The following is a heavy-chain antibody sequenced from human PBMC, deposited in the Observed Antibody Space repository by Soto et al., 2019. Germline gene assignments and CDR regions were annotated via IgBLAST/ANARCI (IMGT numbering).Heavy chain of an antibody. V-gene: IGHV3-49*03. CDR2: IRSRAYGGTT. D-gene: IGHD3-9*01. Sequence: PGGSLRLSCTASGFTFGDYVMSWFSQAPGKRLEWVGFIRSRAYGGTTQYAASLKGRFTISRDDSKSIAYLQMNSLKTEDTAVYYCTRVGLFYDILTGSSGGAFDIWGQGTMVTVSS. CDR1: GFTFGDYV. J-gene: IGHJ3*02. CDR3: TRVGLFYDILTGSSGGAFDI.